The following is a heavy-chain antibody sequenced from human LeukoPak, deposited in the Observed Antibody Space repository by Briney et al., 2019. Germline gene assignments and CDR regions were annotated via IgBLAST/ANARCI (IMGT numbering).Heavy chain of an antibody. CDR2: ICVIVGST. V-gene: IGHV3-23*01. J-gene: IGHJ4*02. CDR1: GFTFSSYA. CDR3: ETQESD. Sequence: GGALRLSCAASGFTFSSYAMSWVRQAPGEGLEWVSTICVIVGSTYSADTVKGRVTISRDNSKNTLYLQMKSLRVDDTAVYYCETQESDWGQGTLVIVSS.